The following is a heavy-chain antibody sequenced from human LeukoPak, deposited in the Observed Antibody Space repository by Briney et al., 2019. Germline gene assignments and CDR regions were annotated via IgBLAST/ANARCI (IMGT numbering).Heavy chain of an antibody. J-gene: IGHJ4*02. D-gene: IGHD3-22*01. Sequence: GGSLRLSCVASGFSFNKYGVHWVRQAPGKGLEWVAVIWYDGSYEYYADSVKGRLAISRDNDKNTVNLQMNSLRAEDTAVYFCAKRGVVIRVILVGFHKEAYYFDSWGQGALVTVSS. CDR2: IWYDGSYE. CDR3: AKRGVVIRVILVGFHKEAYYFDS. CDR1: GFSFNKYG. V-gene: IGHV3-33*06.